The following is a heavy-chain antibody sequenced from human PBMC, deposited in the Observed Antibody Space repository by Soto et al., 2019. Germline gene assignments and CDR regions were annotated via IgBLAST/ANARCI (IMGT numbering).Heavy chain of an antibody. D-gene: IGHD3-10*01. V-gene: IGHV3-30*03. CDR3: ATLWFGELLVSDYYYYGMDV. CDR2: ISHDGRKQ. Sequence: PWGSLRLSCEAPGFTFSSYGMHWVRQAPGKGLEWVAVISHDGRKQYYADSVKGRLTISRDNSKNTLYLQMNSLRAEDTAVYYCATLWFGELLVSDYYYYGMDVWGQGTTVTVSS. J-gene: IGHJ6*02. CDR1: GFTFSSYG.